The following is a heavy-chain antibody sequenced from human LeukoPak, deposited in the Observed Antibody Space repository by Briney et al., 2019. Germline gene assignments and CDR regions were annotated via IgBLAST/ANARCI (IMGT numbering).Heavy chain of an antibody. CDR3: ARGRYRYCSSTSCYTVTSAKNWFDP. V-gene: IGHV4-34*01. D-gene: IGHD2-2*02. Sequence: PSETLSLTCAVYGGSFSGYYWSWIRQPPGKGLEWIGEINHSGSTNYNPSLKSRVTISVDTSKNQFSLKLSSVTAADTAVYYRARGRYRYCSSTSCYTVTSAKNWFDPWGQGTLVTVSS. J-gene: IGHJ5*02. CDR2: INHSGST. CDR1: GGSFSGYY.